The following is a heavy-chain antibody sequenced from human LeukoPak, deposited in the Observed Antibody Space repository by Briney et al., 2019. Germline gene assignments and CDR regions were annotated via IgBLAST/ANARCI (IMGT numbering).Heavy chain of an antibody. CDR1: GGSFSGYY. J-gene: IGHJ5*02. CDR3: ARRPRGLLWFGELLPWFDP. CDR2: INHSGST. V-gene: IGHV4-34*01. Sequence: SETLPLTCAVYGGSFSGYYWSWIRQPPGKGLEWIGEINHSGSTNYNPSLKSRVTISVDTSKNQFSLKLSSVTAADTAVYYCARRPRGLLWFGELLPWFDPWGQGTLVTVSS. D-gene: IGHD3-10*01.